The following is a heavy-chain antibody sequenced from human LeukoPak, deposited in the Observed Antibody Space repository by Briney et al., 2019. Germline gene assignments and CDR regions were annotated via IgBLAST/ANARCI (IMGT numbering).Heavy chain of an antibody. CDR3: ARHMGYCSSTSCSRNYYGMDV. J-gene: IGHJ6*02. D-gene: IGHD2-2*01. Sequence: PSETLSLTCTVSGGSISSYYWSWIRQPPGKGLEWIGYIYYSGSTNYNPSLKSRVTISVDMSKNQFSLKLSSVTAADTAVYYCARHMGYCSSTSCSRNYYGMDVWGLGTTVTVSS. V-gene: IGHV4-59*08. CDR1: GGSISSYY. CDR2: IYYSGST.